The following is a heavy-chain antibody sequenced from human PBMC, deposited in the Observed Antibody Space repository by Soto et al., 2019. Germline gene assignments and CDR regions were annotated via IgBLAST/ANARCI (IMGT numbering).Heavy chain of an antibody. D-gene: IGHD2-2*01. CDR3: AKSPNFYCSSYHCYKYYFHY. Sequence: GGSLRLSCAASGFTFNTFGMHWVRQAPGKGLEWVAVISYDGSDKYYSDSVRGRFTISRDNSMNTLYPQMNSLRTEDTAVYYCAKSPNFYCSSYHCYKYYFHYRGPAPPAPLSS. CDR2: ISYDGSDK. V-gene: IGHV3-30*18. CDR1: GFTFNTFG. J-gene: IGHJ4*02.